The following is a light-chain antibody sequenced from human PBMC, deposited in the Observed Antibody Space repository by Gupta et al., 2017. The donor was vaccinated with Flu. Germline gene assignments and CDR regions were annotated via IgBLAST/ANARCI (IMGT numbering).Light chain of an antibody. V-gene: IGKV3-20*01. CDR3: QHEGSSPRT. Sequence: EIVLTQSPGTLSLSPGERATLSCRASQSVSSSYLAWYQQKPGQAPRLLIYGASSRATGIPDRFSGSGSGTDFTLTISRLEPEDFAVYYCQHEGSSPRTFGHGTKVDIK. CDR1: QSVSSSY. J-gene: IGKJ3*01. CDR2: GAS.